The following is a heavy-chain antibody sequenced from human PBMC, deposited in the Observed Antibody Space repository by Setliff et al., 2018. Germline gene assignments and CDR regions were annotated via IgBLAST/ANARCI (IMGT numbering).Heavy chain of an antibody. D-gene: IGHD6-25*01. CDR3: ARSRRPRRLQSDFDH. Sequence: GESLKISCAASGFTFSDYNMNWVRQAPGKGLEWLSYISTSSGTIFYADSVKGRFTISRDSGKSSVFLQMNSLRGEDTAVYYCARSRRPRRLQSDFDHWGQGTLVTVSS. CDR1: GFTFSDYN. CDR2: ISTSSGTI. J-gene: IGHJ4*02. V-gene: IGHV3-48*01.